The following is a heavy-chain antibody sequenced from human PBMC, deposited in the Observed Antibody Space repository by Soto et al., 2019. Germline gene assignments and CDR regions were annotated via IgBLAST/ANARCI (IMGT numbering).Heavy chain of an antibody. CDR1: GGSISSYY. CDR2: IYYSGST. D-gene: IGHD6-19*01. V-gene: IGHV4-59*01. Sequence: SETLSLTCTVSGGSISSYYWSWIRQPPGKGLEWIGYIYYSGSTNYNPSLKSRVTISVDTSKNQFSLKLSSVTAADTAVYYCARLGSSGWFVGSFDYWGQGTLVTVSS. J-gene: IGHJ4*02. CDR3: ARLGSSGWFVGSFDY.